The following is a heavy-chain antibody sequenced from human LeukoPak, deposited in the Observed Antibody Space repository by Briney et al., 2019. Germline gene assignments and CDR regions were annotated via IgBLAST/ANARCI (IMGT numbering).Heavy chain of an antibody. V-gene: IGHV3-23*01. Sequence: HPGGSLRLSCAASGFTFSGYAMSWVRQAPGKGLEWVSAISGSGGSTYYADSVKGRFTISRDNSKNTLYLQMNSLRAEDTAVYYCAKDGPGVSYYFDYWGQGTLVTVSS. CDR3: AKDGPGVSYYFDY. CDR1: GFTFSGYA. D-gene: IGHD6-13*01. J-gene: IGHJ4*02. CDR2: ISGSGGST.